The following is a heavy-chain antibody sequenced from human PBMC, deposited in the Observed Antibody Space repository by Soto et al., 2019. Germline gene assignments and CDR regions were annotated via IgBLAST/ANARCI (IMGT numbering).Heavy chain of an antibody. J-gene: IGHJ4*02. CDR2: IYYSGST. CDR3: APSSGKGYYFDY. V-gene: IGHV4-31*03. D-gene: IGHD6-25*01. CDR1: GGSISSGGYY. Sequence: QVQLQESGPGLVKPSQTLSLTCTVSGGSISSGGYYWSWIRQHPGKGLEWIGYIYYSGSTYYNPSLKGRFTISGDTLKNQFSQKLSSVTAGDTAVYYCAPSSGKGYYFDYGGQGTLVTVSS.